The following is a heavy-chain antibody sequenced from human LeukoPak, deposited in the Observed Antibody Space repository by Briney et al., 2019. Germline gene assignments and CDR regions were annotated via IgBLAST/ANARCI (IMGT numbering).Heavy chain of an antibody. CDR3: ARQRYSYGPYFFDS. J-gene: IGHJ4*02. CDR2: IYYSGIT. V-gene: IGHV4-59*08. D-gene: IGHD5-18*01. CDR1: GGSISSYY. Sequence: SETLSLTCTVSGGSISSYYWSWIRQPPGKGLEWIGYIYYSGITKYNPSLKSRVTISVDTSKNQFSLKLSSVTAADTAVYYCARQRYSYGPYFFDSWGQGTLVTVSS.